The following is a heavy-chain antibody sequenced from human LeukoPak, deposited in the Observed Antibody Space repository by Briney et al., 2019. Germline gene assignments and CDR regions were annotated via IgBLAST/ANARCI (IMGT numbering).Heavy chain of an antibody. V-gene: IGHV4-61*02. CDR2: IYTSGST. CDR1: GGSISSGSYY. J-gene: IGHJ4*02. CDR3: ARGRGYSYGYYRIDY. D-gene: IGHD5-18*01. Sequence: SEALSLTCTVSGGSISSGSYYWSWIRQPAGKGLEWIGRIYTSGSTNYNPSLKSRVTISVDTSKNQFSLKLSSVTAADTAVYYCARGRGYSYGYYRIDYWGQGTLVTVSS.